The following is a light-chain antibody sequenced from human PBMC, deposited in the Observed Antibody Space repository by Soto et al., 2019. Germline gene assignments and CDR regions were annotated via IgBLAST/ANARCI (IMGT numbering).Light chain of an antibody. Sequence: EIVLTQSPGTLSLSPGDRATLSCRASQSVSSSYLAWYQQQPGQAPRLLIYGASSRATGIPDRFSGSGSGTDFTLTISGLEDEDVAVYYCQQYGSSPETFGQGTKGEIK. CDR3: QQYGSSPET. J-gene: IGKJ1*01. CDR1: QSVSSSY. CDR2: GAS. V-gene: IGKV3-20*01.